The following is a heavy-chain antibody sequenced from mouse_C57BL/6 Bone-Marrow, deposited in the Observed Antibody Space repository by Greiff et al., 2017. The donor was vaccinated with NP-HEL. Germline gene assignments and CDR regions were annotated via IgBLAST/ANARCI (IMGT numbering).Heavy chain of an antibody. CDR2: IGPSDSYT. D-gene: IGHD1-1*01. Sequence: VQLQQSGAELVKPGASVKLSCKASGYTFTSYWMQWVKQRPGQGLEWIGAIGPSDSYTNYKQKFKGKATLTVDTSSSTAYMQLSSLTSEDSAVYYCARGIYYGSSYGYFDVWGTGTTVTVSS. J-gene: IGHJ1*03. CDR3: ARGIYYGSSYGYFDV. CDR1: GYTFTSYW. V-gene: IGHV1-50*01.